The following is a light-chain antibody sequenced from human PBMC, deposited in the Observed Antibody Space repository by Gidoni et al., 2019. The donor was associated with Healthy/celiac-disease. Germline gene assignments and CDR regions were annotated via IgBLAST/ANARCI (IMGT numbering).Light chain of an antibody. V-gene: IGKV3-11*01. Sequence: EIVLTQSPATLSLSPGERATLSCRASQRASSYLAWYHQKPGQAPRLLLYDASNRATGIPARFSGSGSGTDFTLTISSLEPADFAVYCCQQRSNWPTFXQXTRLEIK. CDR3: QQRSNWPT. CDR2: DAS. J-gene: IGKJ5*01. CDR1: QRASSY.